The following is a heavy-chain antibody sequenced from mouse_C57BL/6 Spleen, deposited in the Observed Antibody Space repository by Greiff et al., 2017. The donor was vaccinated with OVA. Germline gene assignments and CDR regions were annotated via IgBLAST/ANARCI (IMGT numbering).Heavy chain of an antibody. Sequence: QVQLQQPGAELVMPGASVKLSCKASGYTFTSYWMHWVKQRPGQGLEWIGEIDPSDSYTNYNQKFKGKSTLTVDKSSSIAYMQLSSLTSEDSAVYYCARGPYYYGSSYWYFDVWGTGTTVTVSS. J-gene: IGHJ1*03. CDR1: GYTFTSYW. V-gene: IGHV1-69*01. D-gene: IGHD1-1*01. CDR2: IDPSDSYT. CDR3: ARGPYYYGSSYWYFDV.